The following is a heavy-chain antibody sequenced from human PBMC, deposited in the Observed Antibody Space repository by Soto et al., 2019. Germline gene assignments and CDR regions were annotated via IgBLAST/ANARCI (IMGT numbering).Heavy chain of an antibody. D-gene: IGHD2-15*01. Sequence: QVQLVQSGAEVKKPGSSVKVSCKASGGTFSSYAISWVRQAPGQGREWMGGIMPIFGTANYAQKFQGRVTSTADESTSTAYRELSSLRSEDTAVYYCAKGYCSGGSCYGSWGYYYGMDVWGQGTTVTVSS. CDR2: IMPIFGTA. J-gene: IGHJ6*02. V-gene: IGHV1-69*01. CDR3: AKGYCSGGSCYGSWGYYYGMDV. CDR1: GGTFSSYA.